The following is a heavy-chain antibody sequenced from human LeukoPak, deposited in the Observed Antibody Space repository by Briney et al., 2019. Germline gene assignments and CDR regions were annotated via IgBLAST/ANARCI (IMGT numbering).Heavy chain of an antibody. V-gene: IGHV1-8*03. Sequence: NSGNTGYAQKFQGRVTITRNTSISTAYMELSSLRSEDTAVYYCARAYYDFWSGPGNWFDPWGQGTLVTVSS. CDR2: NSGNT. D-gene: IGHD3-3*01. CDR3: ARAYYDFWSGPGNWFDP. J-gene: IGHJ5*02.